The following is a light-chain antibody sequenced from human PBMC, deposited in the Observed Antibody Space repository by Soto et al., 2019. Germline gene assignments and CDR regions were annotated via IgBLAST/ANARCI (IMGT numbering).Light chain of an antibody. CDR1: QGIDRW. CDR3: QQYNPYWT. Sequence: HITRSPSSLFASVGDRFTIACRASQGIDRWLAWYKQKPGKAPRLLIYDASSFESGVPSRLSGSGSETEFTLTISSMFPDDFATYYCQQYNPYWTFGQGTKVDIK. CDR2: DAS. V-gene: IGKV1-5*01. J-gene: IGKJ1*01.